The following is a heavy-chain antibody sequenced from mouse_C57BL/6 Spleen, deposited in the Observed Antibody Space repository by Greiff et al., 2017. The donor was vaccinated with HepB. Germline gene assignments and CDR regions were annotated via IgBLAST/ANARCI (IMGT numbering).Heavy chain of an antibody. CDR3: VSIYYDYPWFAY. Sequence: QVQLQQSGAELVKPGASVKLSCKASGYTFTSYWMHWVKQRPGQGLEWIGMIHPNSGSTNYNEKFKSKATLTVDKSSSTAYMQLSSLTSEDSAVYYCVSIYYDYPWFAYWGQGTLVTVSA. D-gene: IGHD2-4*01. CDR2: IHPNSGST. CDR1: GYTFTSYW. V-gene: IGHV1-64*01. J-gene: IGHJ3*01.